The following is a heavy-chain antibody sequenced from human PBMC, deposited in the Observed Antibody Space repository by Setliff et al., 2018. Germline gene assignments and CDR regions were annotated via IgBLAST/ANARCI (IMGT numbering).Heavy chain of an antibody. V-gene: IGHV3-7*01. J-gene: IGHJ4*02. CDR3: ARDGGEY. D-gene: IGHD3-16*01. Sequence: GESLKISCAASGFTFSSYSMNWVRQAPGKGLEWVANIKQDGSDKYYVDSVKGRFTISRDNAKNSLYLQMNNLRAEDTAVYYCARDGGEYWGQGTLVTVSS. CDR1: GFTFSSYS. CDR2: IKQDGSDK.